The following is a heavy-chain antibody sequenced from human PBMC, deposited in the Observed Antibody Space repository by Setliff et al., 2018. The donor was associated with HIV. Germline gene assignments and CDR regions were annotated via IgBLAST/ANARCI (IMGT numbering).Heavy chain of an antibody. CDR2: VYYSGST. D-gene: IGHD2-2*01. J-gene: IGHJ6*02. V-gene: IGHV4-59*11. Sequence: SETLSLTCTVSGGSISSHYWSWIRQPPGKGLEWIGSVYYSGSTNYNPSLKSRITISLDTSKSQFSLKLTSLTAADTAVYYCARGHCSGTNCYGVDYYGMDVWGQGTTVTVS. CDR1: GGSISSHY. CDR3: ARGHCSGTNCYGVDYYGMDV.